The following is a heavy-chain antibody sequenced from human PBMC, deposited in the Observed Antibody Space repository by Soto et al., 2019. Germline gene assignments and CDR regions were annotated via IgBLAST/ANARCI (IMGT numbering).Heavy chain of an antibody. V-gene: IGHV1-18*01. J-gene: IGHJ6*02. CDR2: ISAYNGNT. D-gene: IGHD4-17*01. CDR1: GYTFTSYG. Sequence: ASVKVSCKASGYTFTSYGISWVRQAPGQGLEWMGWISAYNGNTNYAQKLQGRVTMTTDTSTSTAYMELRSLRSDDTAVYYCARDWKVVEDTATTQGLYYYYGMDVWG. CDR3: ARDWKVVEDTATTQGLYYYYGMDV.